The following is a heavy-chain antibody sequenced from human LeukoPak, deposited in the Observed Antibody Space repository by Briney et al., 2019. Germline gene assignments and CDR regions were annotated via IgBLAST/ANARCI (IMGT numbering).Heavy chain of an antibody. V-gene: IGHV3-23*01. CDR2: ISGSGGST. Sequence: GASLGLSCAAPGFTFGSYVMSWVRQAAGKGVWWVSGISGSGGSTSYADYVKGRFTISRVNAKNTLYLQMNSLRADDTALYHCAKGRFGSSYYFDYWGQGTLVTVSS. J-gene: IGHJ4*02. CDR1: GFTFGSYV. D-gene: IGHD6-6*01. CDR3: AKGRFGSSYYFDY.